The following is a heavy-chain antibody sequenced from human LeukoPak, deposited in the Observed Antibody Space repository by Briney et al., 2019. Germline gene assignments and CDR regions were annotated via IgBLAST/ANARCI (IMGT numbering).Heavy chain of an antibody. J-gene: IGHJ6*03. Sequence: GGSLRLSCAASGFTFSNYGMHWVRQAPGKGLEWVAFIRYNGINKYYADSVRGRFTAPRDNSKNTLYLQMNSLRAEDTAVYYCAKVPGQSGTYWYYSHYMDVWGKGTTVTVSS. V-gene: IGHV3-30*02. CDR3: AKVPGQSGTYWYYSHYMDV. CDR2: IRYNGINK. D-gene: IGHD3-10*01. CDR1: GFTFSNYG.